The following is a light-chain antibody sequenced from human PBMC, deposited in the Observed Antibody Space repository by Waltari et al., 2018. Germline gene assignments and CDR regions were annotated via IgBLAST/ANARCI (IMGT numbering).Light chain of an antibody. CDR3: EAWDDSLDGWV. Sequence: QSVLTPPPSVCAAPRQRVTISCSGSYSNIGAQGFNWYQLVPGQTPRLVIYYDDLVPWGVSERFSCSRSGTSASLAIRVLQPEDEAEYFCEAWDDSLDGWVFGGGTKLTVL. CDR1: YSNIGAQG. V-gene: IGLV1-36*01. J-gene: IGLJ3*02. CDR2: YDD.